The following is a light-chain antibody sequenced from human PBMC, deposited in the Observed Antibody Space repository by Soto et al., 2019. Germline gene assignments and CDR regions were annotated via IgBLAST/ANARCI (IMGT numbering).Light chain of an antibody. J-gene: IGLJ3*02. V-gene: IGLV1-40*01. Sequence: QPVLTQPPSVSGAPGQRVTISCTGSSSNIGAGYDVHWYQQLPGTAPKLLIYGNTNRPSGVPDRFSGSKSGTSASLAISGRQAEDEADYHCQSYDSSLSGSVFGGGTKVTVL. CDR1: SSNIGAGYD. CDR2: GNT. CDR3: QSYDSSLSGSV.